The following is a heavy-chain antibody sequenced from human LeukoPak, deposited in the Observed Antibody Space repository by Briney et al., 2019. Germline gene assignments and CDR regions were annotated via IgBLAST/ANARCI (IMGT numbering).Heavy chain of an antibody. D-gene: IGHD3-22*01. Sequence: SETLSLTCTVSGDSIITSSYYWGWIRQPPGKGLEWLGSIYYSGITHYNPSLRRRVTIYVDTSRNQFSLHPYSVTAADTAVFYCARSDYYDYRQIDIWGQGTLVTVSS. CDR1: GDSIITSSYY. V-gene: IGHV4-39*01. J-gene: IGHJ4*02. CDR3: ARSDYYDYRQIDI. CDR2: IYYSGIT.